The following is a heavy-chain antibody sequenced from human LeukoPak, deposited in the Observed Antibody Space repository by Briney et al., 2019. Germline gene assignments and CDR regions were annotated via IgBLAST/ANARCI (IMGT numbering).Heavy chain of an antibody. CDR3: AMIPDVDTAMVKDY. J-gene: IGHJ4*02. CDR1: GYTFTSYG. V-gene: IGHV1-18*01. CDR2: ISAYNGNT. Sequence: ASVKVSCKASGYTFTSYGISWVRQAPGQGLEWMGWISAYNGNTNYAQKLQGRVTMTTDTSTSTAYMELRSLRSDDTAVYYCAMIPDVDTAMVKDYWGQGTLVTVSS. D-gene: IGHD5-18*01.